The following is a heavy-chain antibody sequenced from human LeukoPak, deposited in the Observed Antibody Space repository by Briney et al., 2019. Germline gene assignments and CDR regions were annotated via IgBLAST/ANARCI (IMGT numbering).Heavy chain of an antibody. CDR3: ARDAFYSYDRSNWHPGAFDL. CDR2: IILVTMYT. CDR1: ESTFSTYN. J-gene: IGHJ3*01. D-gene: IGHD1-1*01. Sequence: GRPLRLPGAALESTFSTYNMTWFRQSPGKGLEGFSSIILVTMYTYYADSVKARFTISSDNAKNSLYLEMDSLRVEDTAVYYCARDAFYSYDRSNWHPGAFDLWGQGTMVTVPS. V-gene: IGHV3-21*06.